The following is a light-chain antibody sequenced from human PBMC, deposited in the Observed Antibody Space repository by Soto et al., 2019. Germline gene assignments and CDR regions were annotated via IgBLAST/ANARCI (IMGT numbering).Light chain of an antibody. CDR3: LSYTANSTFV. V-gene: IGLV2-14*01. CDR1: SSDVGAYNS. CDR2: QVS. Sequence: QSALTQPASVSGSPGQSITISCTGTSSDVGAYNSVSWYQHHPGKAPKLIVFQVSFRPSAVSDRFSGSKSDNTASLTISGLQTEDEADYYCLSYTANSTFVFGNGTKVTVL. J-gene: IGLJ1*01.